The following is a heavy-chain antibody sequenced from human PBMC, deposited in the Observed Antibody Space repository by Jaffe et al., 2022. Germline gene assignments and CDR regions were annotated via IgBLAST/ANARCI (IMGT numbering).Heavy chain of an antibody. CDR1: GYTFTGYY. D-gene: IGHD4-17*01. Sequence: QVQLVQSGAEVKKPGASVKVSCKASGYTFTGYYMHWVRQAPGQGLEWMGRINPNSGGTNYAQKFQGRVTMTRDTSISTAYMELSRLRSDDTAVYYCARDLGIFDYGDYEYPPRERSTEIFDYWGQGTLVTVSS. CDR3: ARDLGIFDYGDYEYPPRERSTEIFDY. J-gene: IGHJ4*02. CDR2: INPNSGGT. V-gene: IGHV1-2*06.